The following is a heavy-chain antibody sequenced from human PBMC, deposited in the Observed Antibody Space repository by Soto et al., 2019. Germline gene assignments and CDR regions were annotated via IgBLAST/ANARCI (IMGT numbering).Heavy chain of an antibody. CDR1: GYTFTSYY. V-gene: IGHV1-46*01. D-gene: IGHD3-3*01. J-gene: IGHJ5*02. CDR3: ARESTIFGVLSDWFDP. CDR2: INHSRGTT. Sequence: AAVKVSCSASGYTFTSYYIHWVRQAPGQGLEWKGIINHSRGTTSYAQKSQGRVTMTRDTSTRTVYMELSSLRSEDTAVYYCARESTIFGVLSDWFDPWGQGTLVTVSS.